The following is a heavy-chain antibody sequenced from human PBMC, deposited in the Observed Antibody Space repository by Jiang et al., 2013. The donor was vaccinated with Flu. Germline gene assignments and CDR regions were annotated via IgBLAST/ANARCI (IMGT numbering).Heavy chain of an antibody. CDR2: YFYSGST. Sequence: GPGLVKPSETLSLMCTASGGSVTSSSYYWGWIRQPPGKGLEWIGSYFYSGSTYYNPFPKSRVTISVDTSKNQFSLNLTSVTAADTAVYYCARLGREFHYYGMDVWGQGTTVTVSS. CDR1: GGSVTSSSYY. D-gene: IGHD3-10*01. CDR3: ARLGREFHYYGMDV. J-gene: IGHJ6*02. V-gene: IGHV4-39*01.